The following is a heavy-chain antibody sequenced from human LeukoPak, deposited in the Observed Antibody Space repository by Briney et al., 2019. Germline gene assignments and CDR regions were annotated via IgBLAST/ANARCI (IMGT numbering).Heavy chain of an antibody. J-gene: IGHJ4*02. CDR2: IYHSGST. V-gene: IGHV4-59*01. CDR1: GSSISRFY. D-gene: IGHD3-3*01. Sequence: SETLSLTCTVSGSSISRFYWSWLRQPPGKGLEWIGYIYHSGSTNYSPSLTSRVTISLDTSKNQFSLNLSSVTAADTAVYYCARGGGYDFWSGYSNYFDYWGQGTLVTVSS. CDR3: ARGGGYDFWSGYSNYFDY.